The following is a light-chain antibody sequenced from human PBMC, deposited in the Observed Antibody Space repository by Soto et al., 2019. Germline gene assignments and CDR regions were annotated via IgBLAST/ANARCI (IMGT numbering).Light chain of an antibody. Sequence: QSVLTQPPSASGTPGQRVTMSCSGSSSNIGSNTVNWYQQLPGTAPKLLIYSNNQRPSGVPDRFSGSKSGTSASLAISGLQSEDEGDYYCAAWDDSLNGVLFGGGTKLTVL. CDR1: SSNIGSNT. CDR2: SNN. J-gene: IGLJ2*01. CDR3: AAWDDSLNGVL. V-gene: IGLV1-44*01.